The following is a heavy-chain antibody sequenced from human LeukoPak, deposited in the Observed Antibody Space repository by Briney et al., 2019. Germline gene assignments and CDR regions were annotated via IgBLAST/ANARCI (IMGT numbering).Heavy chain of an antibody. Sequence: GGSLRLSCAASGFTVSSNYMSWVRQAPGKGLEWVSVIYSGGSTYYADSVKGRFTISRDNSKNTLYLQMNSLRAEDTAVYYCAKTFWSGHYMFDYWGQGTLVTVSS. CDR2: IYSGGST. V-gene: IGHV3-53*01. J-gene: IGHJ4*02. D-gene: IGHD3-3*01. CDR1: GFTVSSNY. CDR3: AKTFWSGHYMFDY.